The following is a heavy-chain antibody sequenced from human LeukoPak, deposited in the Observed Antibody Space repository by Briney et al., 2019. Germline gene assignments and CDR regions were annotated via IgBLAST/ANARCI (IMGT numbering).Heavy chain of an antibody. CDR1: GFAFSNAW. D-gene: IGHD4-23*01. CDR2: IKSKTDGGTT. Sequence: PGGSLRLSCAASGFAFSNAWMTWVRQAPGKGLEWVGRIKSKTDGGTTDYAAPVKGRFTISRDDSKNTLYLQMNILKADDTAVYYCTTEGPQVIDYWGQGTLVTVSS. CDR3: TTEGPQVIDY. V-gene: IGHV3-15*01. J-gene: IGHJ4*02.